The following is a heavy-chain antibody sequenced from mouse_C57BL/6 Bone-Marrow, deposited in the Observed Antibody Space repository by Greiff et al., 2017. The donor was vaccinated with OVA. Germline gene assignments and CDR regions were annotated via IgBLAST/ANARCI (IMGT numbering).Heavy chain of an antibody. J-gene: IGHJ2*01. V-gene: IGHV1-58*01. D-gene: IGHD2-3*01. CDR1: GYTFTSYG. CDR3: AREGGYYPFDY. CDR2: LYIGTGYT. Sequence: VQLQQSGAELVRPGSSVKMSCKTSGYTFTSYGINWVKQRPGQGLEWIGYLYIGTGYTEYNEKFKGKATLTSDTSSSTAYMQLSSLTSEDSAIYFCAREGGYYPFDYWGQGTTLTVSS.